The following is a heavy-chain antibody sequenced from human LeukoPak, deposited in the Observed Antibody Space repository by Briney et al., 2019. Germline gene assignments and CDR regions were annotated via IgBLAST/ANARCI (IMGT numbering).Heavy chain of an antibody. Sequence: GGSLRLSCAASGFTFSSYAMHWVRQAPGKGLEWVAVISYDGSNKYYADSVKGRFTIPRDNSKNTLYLQMNSLRAEDTAVYYCARDAPLTIVAVLDYWGQGTLVTVSS. V-gene: IGHV3-30-3*01. D-gene: IGHD2/OR15-2a*01. J-gene: IGHJ4*02. CDR3: ARDAPLTIVAVLDY. CDR1: GFTFSSYA. CDR2: ISYDGSNK.